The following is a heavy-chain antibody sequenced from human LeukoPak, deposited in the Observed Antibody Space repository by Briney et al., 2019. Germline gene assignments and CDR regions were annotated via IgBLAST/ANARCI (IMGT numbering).Heavy chain of an antibody. J-gene: IGHJ4*02. CDR3: ARDLDGWYGSLAYYFDY. Sequence: ASVKVSCKASGYTFTSYGISWVRQAPGQGLEWMGWISAYNGNTNYAQKFQGRVTMTRDTSTSTVYMELSSLRSEDTAVYYCARDLDGWYGSLAYYFDYWGQGTLVTVSS. D-gene: IGHD6-19*01. CDR2: ISAYNGNT. V-gene: IGHV1-18*01. CDR1: GYTFTSYG.